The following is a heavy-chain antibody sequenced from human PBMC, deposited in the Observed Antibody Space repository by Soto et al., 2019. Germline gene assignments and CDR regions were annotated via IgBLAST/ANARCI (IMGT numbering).Heavy chain of an antibody. J-gene: IGHJ4*02. CDR3: AKEDDALTGYYNEYLDF. V-gene: IGHV3-23*01. CDR2: ISGSGDKT. Sequence: GPPRLSGLGSGFTFRSYDMSWVREAPGKGLEWVSAISGSGDKTYYADSVKGRFTISRDASRNTVYLHMDSLTAEDTAVYYCAKEDDALTGYYNEYLDFWGQGTLVTVSS. D-gene: IGHD3-9*01. CDR1: GFTFRSYD.